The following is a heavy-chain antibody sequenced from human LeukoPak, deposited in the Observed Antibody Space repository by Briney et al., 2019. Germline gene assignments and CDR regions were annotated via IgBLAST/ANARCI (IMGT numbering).Heavy chain of an antibody. J-gene: IGHJ4*02. CDR2: IDHSGST. CDR1: GGSISSGGYY. D-gene: IGHD3-10*01. Sequence: SETLSLTCTVSGGSISSGGYYWSWIRHPPGKGREWIRYIDHSGSTNYNPSLKKRVTISVDRSKNQFSLKLSSVAAADTAVYYCVASYYYGSGSYYPVEDYWGQGTLVTVSS. CDR3: VASYYYGSGSYYPVEDY. V-gene: IGHV4-30-2*01.